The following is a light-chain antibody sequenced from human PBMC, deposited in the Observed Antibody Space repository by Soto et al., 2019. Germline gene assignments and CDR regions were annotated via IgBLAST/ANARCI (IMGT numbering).Light chain of an antibody. Sequence: EIVMTQSPATLSVSPGERATLSCSASQSVSSDLAWYHQKPGQAPRLLIYSASTRATGIPARFSGSGSGTEFTLTINSLQSEDFEVYYGQQYNNWPRTVGQGTKVEIK. V-gene: IGKV3-15*01. J-gene: IGKJ1*01. CDR2: SAS. CDR1: QSVSSD. CDR3: QQYNNWPRT.